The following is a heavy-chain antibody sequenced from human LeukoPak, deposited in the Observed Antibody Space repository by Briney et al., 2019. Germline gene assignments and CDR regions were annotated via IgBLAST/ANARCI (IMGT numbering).Heavy chain of an antibody. CDR3: ARPSAAKTETGLLWFGEPYDAFDI. CDR2: ISSSSSYI. CDR1: GFTFSSYS. D-gene: IGHD3-10*01. J-gene: IGHJ3*02. Sequence: GGSLRLSCAASGFTFSSYSMNWVRQAPGKGLEWVSSISSSSSYIYYADSAKGRFTISRDNAKNSLYLQMNSLRAEDTAVYYCARPSAAKTETGLLWFGEPYDAFDIWGQGTMVTVSS. V-gene: IGHV3-21*01.